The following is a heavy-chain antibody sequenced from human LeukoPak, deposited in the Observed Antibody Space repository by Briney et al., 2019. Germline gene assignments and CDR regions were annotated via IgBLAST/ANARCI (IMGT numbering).Heavy chain of an antibody. Sequence: GGSLRLSCAASGFTFSSYAMHWVRQAPGKGLEWVAVISYDGSNKYYADSVKGRFTISRDNSKNTLYLQMNSLRAEDTAVYYCAKGDYTAASDPWGQGTLVTVSS. CDR3: AKGDYTAASDP. CDR2: ISYDGSNK. V-gene: IGHV3-30-3*01. D-gene: IGHD4-11*01. CDR1: GFTFSSYA. J-gene: IGHJ5*02.